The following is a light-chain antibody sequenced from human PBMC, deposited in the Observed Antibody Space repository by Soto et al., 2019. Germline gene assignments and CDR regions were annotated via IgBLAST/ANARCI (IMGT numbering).Light chain of an antibody. CDR2: GAS. J-gene: IGKJ4*01. CDR3: QQYQIWPLT. V-gene: IGKV3-15*01. Sequence: ETVMTQSPATLSVSPGERATLSCRASQSVYSNLAWYQQKPGQAPRLLIYGASTRATGLPARFSGSGSGTEFTLTISSLQSEDFAVYYCQQYQIWPLTFGGGTMMEIK. CDR1: QSVYSN.